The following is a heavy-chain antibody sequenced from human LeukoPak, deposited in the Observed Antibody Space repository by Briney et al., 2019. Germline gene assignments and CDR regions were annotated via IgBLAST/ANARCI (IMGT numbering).Heavy chain of an antibody. V-gene: IGHV3-23*01. CDR1: GFTFSSYA. J-gene: IGHJ4*02. Sequence: GGSLRLSCAASGFTFSSYAMSWVRQAPGKGLEWVSAISGSGGSTYYADSVKGRLTISRDNSKNTLYLQMNSLRAEDTAVYYCAKAPKYYYDSSGYDPFDYWGQGTLVTVSS. D-gene: IGHD3-22*01. CDR3: AKAPKYYYDSSGYDPFDY. CDR2: ISGSGGST.